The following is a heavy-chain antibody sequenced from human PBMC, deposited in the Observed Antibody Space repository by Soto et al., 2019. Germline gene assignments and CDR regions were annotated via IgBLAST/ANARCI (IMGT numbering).Heavy chain of an antibody. J-gene: IGHJ4*02. Sequence: SQTLSLTFFVSGGSLNNYYSTWIRQPLGKGLEWIGYIYYSGSTNYNPSLTSRVTISVDTSKNQFSLKLSSVTAADTAVYYCARHRYSYGVYYFEYWGQGTLVTVS. CDR1: GGSLNNYY. CDR3: ARHRYSYGVYYFEY. D-gene: IGHD5-18*01. V-gene: IGHV4-59*08. CDR2: IYYSGST.